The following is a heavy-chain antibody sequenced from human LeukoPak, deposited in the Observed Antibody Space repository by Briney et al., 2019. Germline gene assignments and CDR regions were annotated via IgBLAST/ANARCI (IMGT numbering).Heavy chain of an antibody. J-gene: IGHJ5*02. CDR2: ISSSSSYI. CDR1: GFTFSSYS. Sequence: GGSLRLSCAASGFTFSSYSMNWVRQAPGKGLEWVSSISSSSSYIYYADSVKGRFTISRDNAKNSLYLQMNSLRAEDTAVYYCARDSRDVYGSYNWFDPWGQGTLVTVSS. D-gene: IGHD2-8*01. V-gene: IGHV3-21*01. CDR3: ARDSRDVYGSYNWFDP.